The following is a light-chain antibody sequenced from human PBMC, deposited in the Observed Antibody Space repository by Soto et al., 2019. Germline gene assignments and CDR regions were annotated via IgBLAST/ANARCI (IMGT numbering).Light chain of an antibody. V-gene: IGKV3-15*01. CDR2: AAS. CDR1: QSVNIH. Sequence: EVVMTQSPATLSVSPGESATLSCRTSQSVNIHLAWYQQKPGQAPRLLIYAASTRATGIPARFSGSGSGTEFTLTISSLQSEDFAVYYCQQYNSWPPYTFGQGTKLEI. CDR3: QQYNSWPPYT. J-gene: IGKJ2*01.